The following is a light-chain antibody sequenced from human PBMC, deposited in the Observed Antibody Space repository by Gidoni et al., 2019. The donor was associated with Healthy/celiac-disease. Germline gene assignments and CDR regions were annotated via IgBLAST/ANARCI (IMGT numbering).Light chain of an antibody. CDR1: QSVSSY. CDR2: DAS. Sequence: EIVLTQSPATLSLSPGERATLSCRASQSVSSYLAWYQQKPGQAPRLLISDASNRATGIPARFSGSGSGTDFILTISSLEPEDFAVYYCQQRSNWITFGQGTRLEIK. CDR3: QQRSNWIT. V-gene: IGKV3-11*01. J-gene: IGKJ5*01.